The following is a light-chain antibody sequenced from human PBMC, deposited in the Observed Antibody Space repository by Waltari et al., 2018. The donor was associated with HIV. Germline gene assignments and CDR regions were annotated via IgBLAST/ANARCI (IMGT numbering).Light chain of an antibody. CDR1: LGAFGLSSL. J-gene: IGLJ3*02. CDR2: EVI. CDR3: ASYTSNHTLV. Sequence: HSALTQPASVSASPGPSITISCTGTLGAFGLSSLLSWYHQRPGKVPRLLIYEVISRPSGVSNRFSGSKSGNTASLSISALQAEDEADYYCASYTSNHTLVFGGGTKVTVL. V-gene: IGLV2-14*01.